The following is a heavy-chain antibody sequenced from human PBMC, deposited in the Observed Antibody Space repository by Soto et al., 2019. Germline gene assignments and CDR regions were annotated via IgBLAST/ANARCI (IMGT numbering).Heavy chain of an antibody. V-gene: IGHV3-48*03. J-gene: IGHJ6*02. CDR3: ARLVDCTNGLCSYGMDV. CDR2: ISSSGSTI. Sequence: GGSLRLSCAASGFTFSSYEMNWVRQAPGKGLEWVSYISSSGSTIYYADSVKGRFTISRDNAKNSLYLQMNSLRAEDTAVYYCARLVDCTNGLCSYGMDVWGQGTTVTVSS. D-gene: IGHD2-8*01. CDR1: GFTFSSYE.